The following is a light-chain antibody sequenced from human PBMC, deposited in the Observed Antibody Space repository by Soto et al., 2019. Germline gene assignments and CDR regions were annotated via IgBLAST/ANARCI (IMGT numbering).Light chain of an antibody. J-gene: IGLJ2*01. V-gene: IGLV2-14*01. CDR2: EVG. CDR1: SSDVGGYNY. Sequence: QSALTQPASVSGSPGQSITISCTGTSSDVGGYNYVSWYQQHPGKAPKLMIYEVGNRPSGVSNRFSGSKSANTASLTISGLQAEDEADYYCSSYTSSSTLYVVFGGGTKVTVL. CDR3: SSYTSSSTLYVV.